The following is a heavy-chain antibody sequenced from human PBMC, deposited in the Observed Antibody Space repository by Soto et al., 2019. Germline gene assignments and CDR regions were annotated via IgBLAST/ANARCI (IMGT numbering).Heavy chain of an antibody. D-gene: IGHD1-26*01. CDR3: AKGIFRELGYFDY. J-gene: IGHJ4*02. CDR1: GFTFSSYA. Sequence: PGGSLRLSCAGSGFTFSSYAMSWVRQAPGKGLEWVSAISGSGGSTYYADSVKGRFTISRDNSKNTLYLQMNSLRAEDTAVYYCAKGIFRELGYFDYWGQGTLVTVSS. V-gene: IGHV3-23*01. CDR2: ISGSGGST.